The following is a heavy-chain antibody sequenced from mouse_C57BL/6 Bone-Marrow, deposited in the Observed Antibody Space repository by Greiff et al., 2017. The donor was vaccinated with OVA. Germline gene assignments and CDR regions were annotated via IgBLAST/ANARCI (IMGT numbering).Heavy chain of an antibody. CDR3: ITTDWYFDV. CDR1: GYTFTDYY. CDR2: INPYNGGT. V-gene: IGHV1-19*01. Sequence: EVQLQQSGPVLVKPGASVKMSCKASGYTFTDYYMNWVKQSHGKSLEWIGVINPYNGGTSYNQKFKGKATLTVDKSSSTAYMELNRLTSEDSAVYYCITTDWYFDVWGTGTTVTVSS. J-gene: IGHJ1*03. D-gene: IGHD1-1*01.